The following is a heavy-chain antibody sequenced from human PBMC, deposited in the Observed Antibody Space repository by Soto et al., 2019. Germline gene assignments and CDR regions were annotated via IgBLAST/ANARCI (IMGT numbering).Heavy chain of an antibody. CDR1: GDTFSSNS. V-gene: IGHV1-69*01. CDR2: IIPTFGAA. D-gene: IGHD5-12*01. Sequence: QVQLVQSGAEVRKPGSSVKVSCKASGDTFSSNSFSWVRQAPGQGPAYMGGIIPTFGAANYAQRFQDRLTITADESTTTVYMQLSSLRPDDTAVYYCPTPSSGHDFLFEHWGQGTLVTASS. CDR3: PTPSSGHDFLFEH. J-gene: IGHJ4*02.